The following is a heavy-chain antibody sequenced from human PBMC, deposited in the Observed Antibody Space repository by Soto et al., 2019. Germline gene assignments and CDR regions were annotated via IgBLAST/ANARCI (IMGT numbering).Heavy chain of an antibody. CDR3: AKDVSYFCSGYSSLTAFYA. CDR1: GFVFGTYA. V-gene: IGHV3-23*01. J-gene: IGHJ4*03. D-gene: IGHD3-3*01. CDR2: ITGNGDST. Sequence: GGSLRLSCAASGFVFGTYAMSWVRQAPGKGLEWISTITGNGDSTYYVDSMRGRFTISRDNSKNQVYLQIKSLRAEDTAMYYCAKDVSYFCSGYSSLTAFYAWGLGTLLPVSS.